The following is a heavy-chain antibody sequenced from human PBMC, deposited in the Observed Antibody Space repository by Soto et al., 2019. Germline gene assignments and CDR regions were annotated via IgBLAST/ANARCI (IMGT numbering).Heavy chain of an antibody. CDR2: ISYDGSNK. Sequence: GGSLRLSCAASGFTFSSYAMHWVRQAPGKGLEWVAVISYDGSNKYYADSVKGRFTISRDNSKNTLYLQMNSLRAEDTAVYYCARDWPDENYYDSSGYLDYWGQGTLVTVSS. J-gene: IGHJ4*02. V-gene: IGHV3-30-3*01. D-gene: IGHD3-22*01. CDR1: GFTFSSYA. CDR3: ARDWPDENYYDSSGYLDY.